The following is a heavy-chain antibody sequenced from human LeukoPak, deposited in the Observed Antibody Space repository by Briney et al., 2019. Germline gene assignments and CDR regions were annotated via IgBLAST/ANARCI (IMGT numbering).Heavy chain of an antibody. D-gene: IGHD6-19*01. V-gene: IGHV3-64D*06. CDR2: ISSNGGST. CDR1: GFTFSSYA. J-gene: IGHJ4*02. CDR3: VKENPGYSSGIPFDY. Sequence: GGSLRLSCSASGFTFSSYAMHWVRQAPGKGLEYVSAISSNGGSTYYADSVKGRFTISRDNSKNTLYLQMSSLRAEDTAVYYCVKENPGYSSGIPFDYWGRGTLVTVSS.